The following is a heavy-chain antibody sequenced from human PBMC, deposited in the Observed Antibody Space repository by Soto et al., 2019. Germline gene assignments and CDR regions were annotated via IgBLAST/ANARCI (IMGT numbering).Heavy chain of an antibody. CDR3: ARRHSSGWWDDAFDI. J-gene: IGHJ3*02. CDR2: IYSSGAT. V-gene: IGHV4-39*01. CDR1: GVSISGSTYY. D-gene: IGHD6-19*01. Sequence: QLQLQESGPGLVKSSETLSLTCAVSGVSISGSTYYWGWVRQPPGKGLEWIGSIYSSGATYYNPSLKSRVTTSIDTSKNQVSLNLRSVTAADTAVYFCARRHSSGWWDDAFDIWGQGTMVTVSS.